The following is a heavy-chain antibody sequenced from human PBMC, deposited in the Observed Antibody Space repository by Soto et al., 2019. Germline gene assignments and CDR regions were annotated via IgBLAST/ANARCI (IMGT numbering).Heavy chain of an antibody. CDR1: GFSLSNARMG. D-gene: IGHD5-18*01. CDR3: ARMGSRYGYESFDV. J-gene: IGHJ3*01. V-gene: IGHV2-26*01. CDR2: ILWNDEK. Sequence: SGPTLVNPTETLTLTCTVSGFSLSNARMGVGWIRQPPGKALEWLAHILWNDEKTHSTSLQSRLTISMDSSRSQVVLTMTNMDPVDKATYFCARMGSRYGYESFDVWGQGTMVTVS.